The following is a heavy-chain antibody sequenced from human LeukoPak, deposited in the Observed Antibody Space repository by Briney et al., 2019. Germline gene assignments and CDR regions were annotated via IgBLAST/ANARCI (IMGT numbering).Heavy chain of an antibody. D-gene: IGHD2-15*01. CDR2: ISSSSSYI. V-gene: IGHV3-21*01. Sequence: GRSLRLSCAASGFTFSSYSMNWVSQAPGKGLEYVSSISSSSSYIYYADSVKGRFTISRDNAKNSLYLQMNSLRAEDTAVYYCAREGDIYCSGGSCHPPDYWGQGTLVTVSS. CDR1: GFTFSSYS. CDR3: AREGDIYCSGGSCHPPDY. J-gene: IGHJ4*02.